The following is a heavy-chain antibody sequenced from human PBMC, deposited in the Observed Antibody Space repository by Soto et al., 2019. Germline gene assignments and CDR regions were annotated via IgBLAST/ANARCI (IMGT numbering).Heavy chain of an antibody. CDR3: ARGSGGNRWYYDY. CDR1: GGSISSGDYY. D-gene: IGHD2-15*01. J-gene: IGHJ4*02. V-gene: IGHV4-61*08. CDR2: IYYSGTT. Sequence: PSETLSLTCTVSGGSISSGDYYWSWIRQPPEKGLEWIGYIYYSGTTNYNPSLQSRVTISVDTSKNQFSLILTSVTAADTAVYYCARGSGGNRWYYDYWGQGTLVTV.